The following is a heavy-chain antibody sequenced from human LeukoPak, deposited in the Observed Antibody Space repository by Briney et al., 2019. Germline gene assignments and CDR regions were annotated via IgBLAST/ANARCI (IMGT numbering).Heavy chain of an antibody. D-gene: IGHD1-26*01. CDR3: ARDNSVGGIAWWFDP. CDR2: INPTGTTT. J-gene: IGHJ5*02. CDR1: GYTFINHW. Sequence: VASEKVSCKASGYTFINHWMHWVRQAPGQGLEWVGLINPTGTTTLYAQKFQGRITLTRDMSATTDYMELSSLTSEDTAVYYCARDNSVGGIAWWFDPWGQGTLVTVSS. V-gene: IGHV1-46*01.